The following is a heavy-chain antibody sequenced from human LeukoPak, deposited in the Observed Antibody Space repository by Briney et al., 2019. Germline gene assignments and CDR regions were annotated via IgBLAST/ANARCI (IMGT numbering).Heavy chain of an antibody. CDR2: IYYSGDA. CDR3: ARPKFLEWLLPPGYTDV. V-gene: IGHV4-39*01. CDR1: GGSISSYY. Sequence: PSETLSLTCTVSGGSISSYYWGWIRQPPGKGLEWIGSIYYSGDAYHNPSLKSRATTSVDTSKSQFSLRLSSVTAADTAVYYCARPKFLEWLLPPGYTDVWGKGTTVTVSS. D-gene: IGHD3-3*01. J-gene: IGHJ6*03.